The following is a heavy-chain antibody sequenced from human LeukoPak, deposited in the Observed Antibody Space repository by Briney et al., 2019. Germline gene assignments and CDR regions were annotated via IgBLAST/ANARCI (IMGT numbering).Heavy chain of an antibody. Sequence: GGSLRLSCAGSGFTFRSNYMSWVRQAPGEGLEWVSVIYTSGTTYYGDSVTGRFTISRDSSKHTLYLQMNSLRAEDTAVYYCARDNGNDYGANWGQGTMVTVSS. CDR1: GFTFRSNY. CDR2: IYTSGTT. CDR3: ARDNGNDYGAN. J-gene: IGHJ3*01. D-gene: IGHD4/OR15-4a*01. V-gene: IGHV3-53*01.